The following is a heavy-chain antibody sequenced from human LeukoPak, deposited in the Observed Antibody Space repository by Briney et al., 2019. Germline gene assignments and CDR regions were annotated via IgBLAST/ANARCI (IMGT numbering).Heavy chain of an antibody. CDR2: INGDGRNI. CDR3: TRDLMDYDVSTGLHHYYMDV. Sequence: PGGSLRLSCAASGFTFNDHGMNWVRRAPGKGLVWVSRINGDGRNINYADSVRGRFTISRDNAKNTLYLQMNTLRVEDTAVYYCTRDLMDYDVSTGLHHYYMDVWGQGTTVTVSS. CDR1: GFTFNDHG. J-gene: IGHJ6*02. D-gene: IGHD3-9*01. V-gene: IGHV3-74*01.